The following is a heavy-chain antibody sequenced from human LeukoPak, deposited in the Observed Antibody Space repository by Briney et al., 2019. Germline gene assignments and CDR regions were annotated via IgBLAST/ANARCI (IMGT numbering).Heavy chain of an antibody. V-gene: IGHV1-2*02. CDR3: ARGLAAAGIDY. CDR1: VYTFTGYY. CDR2: INPNSGGT. J-gene: IGHJ4*02. D-gene: IGHD6-13*01. Sequence: GASVKVSCQASVYTFTGYYMHWLRQAPGQGLAWMGWINPNSGGTNYAQKFQGRVTMTRDTSISTAYMELSRLRSDDTAVYYCARGLAAAGIDYWGQGTLVTVSS.